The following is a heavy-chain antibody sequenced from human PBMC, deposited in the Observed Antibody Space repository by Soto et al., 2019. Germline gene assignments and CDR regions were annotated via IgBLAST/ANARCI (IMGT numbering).Heavy chain of an antibody. CDR1: GDSVSSNSAA. CDR3: ARGAAILEWLSYFDY. J-gene: IGHJ4*02. V-gene: IGHV6-1*01. D-gene: IGHD3-3*02. Sequence: SQTLSLTCAMSGDSVSSNSAAWDWIRQSPSRGLEWLGRTYYRSKWYNDYAVSVKSRITINPDTSKNQFSLQLNSVTPEDTAVYYCARGAAILEWLSYFDYWGQGTLVTVSS. CDR2: TYYRSKWYN.